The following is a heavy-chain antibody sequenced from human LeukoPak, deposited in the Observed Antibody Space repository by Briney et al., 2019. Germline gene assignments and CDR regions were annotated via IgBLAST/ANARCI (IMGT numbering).Heavy chain of an antibody. Sequence: SETLSLTCAVYGGSFSGYYWSWIRQPPGKGLEWIGEINHSGSTNYNPSLKSRVTISLDTSKNQFSLKLSSVTAADTAVYYCARGQGTVTTHWGQGTLVTVSS. J-gene: IGHJ4*02. CDR1: GGSFSGYY. V-gene: IGHV4-34*01. CDR3: ARGQGTVTTH. CDR2: INHSGST. D-gene: IGHD4-17*01.